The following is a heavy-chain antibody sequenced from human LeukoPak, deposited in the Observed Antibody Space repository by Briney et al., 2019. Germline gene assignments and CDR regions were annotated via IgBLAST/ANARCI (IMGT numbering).Heavy chain of an antibody. V-gene: IGHV3-7*01. CDR3: ARVTSNRYDFWSGYYLSLTSGYYFDY. J-gene: IGHJ4*02. Sequence: GGSLRLSCAASGFTFSDYYMSWIRQAPGKGLEWVANIKQDGSEKYYVDSVKGRFTISRDNAKNSLYLQMNSLRAEDTAVYYCARVTSNRYDFWSGYYLSLTSGYYFDYWGQGTLVTVSS. CDR1: GFTFSDYY. D-gene: IGHD3-3*01. CDR2: IKQDGSEK.